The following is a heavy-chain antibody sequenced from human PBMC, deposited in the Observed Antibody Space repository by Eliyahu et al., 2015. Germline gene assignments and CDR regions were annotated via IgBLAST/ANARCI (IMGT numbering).Heavy chain of an antibody. Sequence: QVQLVESGGGVVQPGRSLRLSCAAXGFPFSNHAXYWVRQAPGKGLEWVATISYDGGNKYYSDSVKGRFTISRDNSKNTLYLQMSSLRVEDTAMYYCSRDSGGHLENRGHGFDVWGQGTMVTVSS. CDR2: ISYDGGNK. CDR3: SRDSGGHLENRGHGFDV. J-gene: IGHJ3*01. V-gene: IGHV3-30-3*01. CDR1: GFPFSNHA. D-gene: IGHD3-3*01.